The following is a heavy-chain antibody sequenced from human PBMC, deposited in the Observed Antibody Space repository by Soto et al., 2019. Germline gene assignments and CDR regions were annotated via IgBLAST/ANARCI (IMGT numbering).Heavy chain of an antibody. Sequence: PGGSLRLSCAASGFTFSDYYMSWIRQAPGKGLEWLSYIISSSSYTNYADSVKGRFTISRDNAKNSLFLQMNSLRADDTAVYYCAIYLSSSSTNYFDSWGQGTLVTVSS. V-gene: IGHV3-11*06. CDR1: GFTFSDYY. CDR3: AIYLSSSSTNYFDS. J-gene: IGHJ4*02. CDR2: IISSSSYT.